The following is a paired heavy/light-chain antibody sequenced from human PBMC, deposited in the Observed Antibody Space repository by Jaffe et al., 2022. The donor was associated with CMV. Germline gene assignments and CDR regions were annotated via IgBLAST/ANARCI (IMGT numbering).Light chain of an antibody. V-gene: IGLV2-23*02. CDR2: DVT. J-gene: IGLJ3*02. CDR3: CSYAGGSTWV. CDR1: SSDVGSYDL. Sequence: QSALTQPASVSGSPGQSITISCTGGSSDVGSYDLVSWYQHQPGKAPKLIIYDVTKRPSGISERFSGSKSDTTASLTISGLQAEDESYYHCCSYAGGSTWVFGGGTKLTVL.
Heavy chain of an antibody. V-gene: IGHV4-59*11. CDR1: GVSISDHY. D-gene: IGHD2-15*01. CDR2: IYYSGNT. CDR3: ARVGCTGGSCYWGDWFDP. J-gene: IGHJ5*02. Sequence: QVQLQESGPGLLKASETLSLTCSVSGVSISDHYWSWIRQSPGKGLEWVGYIYYSGNTKFNPSLRSRATISTDKSKNQISLKLKSVTAADTAVYFCARVGCTGGSCYWGDWFDPWGQGTLVAVSS.